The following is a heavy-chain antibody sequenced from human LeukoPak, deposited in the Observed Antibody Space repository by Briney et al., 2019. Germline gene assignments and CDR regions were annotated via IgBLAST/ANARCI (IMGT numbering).Heavy chain of an antibody. CDR3: AKDFQGIVGATQIDF. Sequence: GGSLRLSCAASGLKFDDYTMHWVRRPPGKGLEWVSLVSWNSDHTSYADPVKGRFTISRDNSKNSLYLEMSSLRIEDTAFYYCAKDFQGIVGATQIDFWGQGTLVTVSS. CDR2: VSWNSDHT. J-gene: IGHJ4*02. D-gene: IGHD1-26*01. CDR1: GLKFDDYT. V-gene: IGHV3-43*01.